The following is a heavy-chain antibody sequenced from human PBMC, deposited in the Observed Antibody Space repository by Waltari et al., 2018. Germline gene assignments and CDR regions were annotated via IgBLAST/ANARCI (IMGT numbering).Heavy chain of an antibody. CDR2: IIPIFGTA. CDR1: ARPFSSYA. V-gene: IGHV1-69*01. Sequence: QVQLVQSGAEVKKPGSSVKVSCKASARPFSSYAISWVRQAPGQGLEWMGGIIPIFGTANYAQKFQGRVTITADESTSTAYMELSSLRSEDTAVYYCARDISTFDPWGQGTLVTVSS. J-gene: IGHJ5*02. CDR3: ARDISTFDP.